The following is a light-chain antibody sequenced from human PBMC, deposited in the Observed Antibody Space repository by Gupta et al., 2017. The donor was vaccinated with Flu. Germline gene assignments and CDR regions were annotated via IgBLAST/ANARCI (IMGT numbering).Light chain of an antibody. Sequence: CTLRSDINVASYSIYWYQQKSGRPPQSPMVFISDADNQHGYGVRSRYAGYQDTSANVGILLIYGLQSEDYSSDSCMIWTSGASVFGGGTKLTVL. CDR3: MIWTSGASV. J-gene: IGLJ3*02. CDR2: FISDADN. V-gene: IGLV5-45*01. CDR1: SDINVASYS.